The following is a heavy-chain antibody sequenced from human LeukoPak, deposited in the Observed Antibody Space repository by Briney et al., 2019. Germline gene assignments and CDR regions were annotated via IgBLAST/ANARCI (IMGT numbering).Heavy chain of an antibody. D-gene: IGHD5-18*01. CDR1: GFTVSTNY. CDR2: IYSGGST. CDR3: AREGQSTAFDY. V-gene: IGHV3-53*01. J-gene: IGHJ4*02. Sequence: PGGSLRLSCAASGFTVSTNYMNWVRQAPGKGLEWVSIIYSGGSTYYADPVKGRFTISRDNSKNTLYLQMNSLRAEDTAVYYCAREGQSTAFDYWGQGTLVTVSS.